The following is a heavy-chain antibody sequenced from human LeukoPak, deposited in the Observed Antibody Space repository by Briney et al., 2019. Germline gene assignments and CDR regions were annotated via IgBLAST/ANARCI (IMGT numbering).Heavy chain of an antibody. CDR3: ARDPVEWELLLDY. CDR2: IKQDGTEK. CDR1: GFTFSTYW. V-gene: IGHV3-7*01. Sequence: GSLLLSCAASGFTFSTYWMSWVRQAPGKGLEWVAVIKQDGTEKYYVDSAKGRFTISRDNARNSVYLQMNSLRVEDTAVYYCARDPVEWELLLDYWGQGTLVTVSS. D-gene: IGHD1-26*01. J-gene: IGHJ4*02.